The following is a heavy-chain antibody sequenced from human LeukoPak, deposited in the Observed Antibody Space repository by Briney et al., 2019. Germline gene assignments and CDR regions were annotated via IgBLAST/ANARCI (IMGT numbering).Heavy chain of an antibody. J-gene: IGHJ4*02. Sequence: GGSLRLSCADSEFTIRDHYVSWVRQAPGKGLEWVANINQDGGEKYYVDSVKGRFTISRDNAKNPLYLQMNSLRAEDTAVYYCARDPAYSSSSEGYWGQGTLVTVSS. V-gene: IGHV3-7*01. CDR3: ARDPAYSSSSEGY. CDR1: EFTIRDHY. D-gene: IGHD6-6*01. CDR2: INQDGGEK.